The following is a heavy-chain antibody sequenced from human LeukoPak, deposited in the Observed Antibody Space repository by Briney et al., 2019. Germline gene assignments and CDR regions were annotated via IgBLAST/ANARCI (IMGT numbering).Heavy chain of an antibody. CDR1: EFTFSSYG. CDR3: ATLSTSQYYFDY. D-gene: IGHD2-2*01. CDR2: IRYDGSNK. V-gene: IGHV3-30*02. Sequence: GGSLRLSCAASEFTFSSYGMHWVRQAPGKGLEWVAFIRYDGSNKYYADSVKGRFTISRDNSKNTLYLQMNSLRAEDTAVYYCATLSTSQYYFDYWGQGTLVTVSS. J-gene: IGHJ4*02.